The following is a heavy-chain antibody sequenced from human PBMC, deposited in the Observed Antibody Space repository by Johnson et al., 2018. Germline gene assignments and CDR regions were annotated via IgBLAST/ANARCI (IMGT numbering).Heavy chain of an antibody. CDR3: ARGSLNYYDRSAEYFQH. J-gene: IGHJ1*01. CDR2: IYSGGST. Sequence: EVQLVESGGGLIQPGGSLRLSCAASGFTVSSNYMSWVRQAPGKGLEWVSVIYSGGSTYYADSVKGRFTISRDNSKNTLDLQMNSQRAEDTAVYYCARGSLNYYDRSAEYFQHWGQGTLVTVSS. CDR1: GFTVSSNY. D-gene: IGHD3-22*01. V-gene: IGHV3-53*01.